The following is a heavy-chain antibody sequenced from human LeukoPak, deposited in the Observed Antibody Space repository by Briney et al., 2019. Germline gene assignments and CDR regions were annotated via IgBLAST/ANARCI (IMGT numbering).Heavy chain of an antibody. V-gene: IGHV3-11*04. CDR3: AELGITMIGGV. CDR1: GFTVSSNY. Sequence: GGSLRLSCAASGFTVSSNYMSWVRQAPGKGLEWVSYISSSGSTIYYADSVKGRFTISRDNAKNSLYLQMNSLRAEDMAVYYCAELGITMIGGVWGKGTTVTISS. CDR2: ISSSGSTI. D-gene: IGHD3-10*02. J-gene: IGHJ6*04.